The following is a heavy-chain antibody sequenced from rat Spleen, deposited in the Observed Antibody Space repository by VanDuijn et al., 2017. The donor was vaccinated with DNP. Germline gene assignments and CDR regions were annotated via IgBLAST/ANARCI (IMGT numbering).Heavy chain of an antibody. D-gene: IGHD1-2*01. J-gene: IGHJ3*01. CDR3: AGSPESSYIYLPWAY. CDR1: GFSLTIYN. CDR2: IWNTGGT. V-gene: IGHV2-41*01. Sequence: QVQLQESGPGLVQPSQTLSLTCTVAGFSLTIYNLHWFLQPPGKGVEWMGVIWNTGGTRYKSALRSRLTITKDTSQSQVFLKMHSLQIEDTATYYCAGSPESSYIYLPWAYWGQGTLVTVSS.